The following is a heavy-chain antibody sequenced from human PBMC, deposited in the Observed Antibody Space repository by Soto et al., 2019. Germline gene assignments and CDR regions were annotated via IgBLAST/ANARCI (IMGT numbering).Heavy chain of an antibody. CDR2: IYPGDHET. V-gene: IGHV5-51*01. CDR1: GYSFAGYW. CDR3: ARSPRSSPYFDY. D-gene: IGHD6-13*01. Sequence: PDESLKISCQGSGYSFAGYWITWVRPQPGKGLEWMGIIYPGDHETRYSPSFHGKVTISADKSINTAYLQWNSLEASDTAFYFCARSPRSSPYFDYWGQGALVTVSS. J-gene: IGHJ4*02.